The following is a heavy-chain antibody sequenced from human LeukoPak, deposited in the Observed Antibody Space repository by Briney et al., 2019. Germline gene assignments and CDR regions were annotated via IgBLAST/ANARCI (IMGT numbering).Heavy chain of an antibody. V-gene: IGHV1-46*01. D-gene: IGHD3-22*01. CDR3: ARAFSGYSIDF. CDR1: GYTFTKYY. CDR2: IYPSGGGS. Sequence: GASVKVSCKTSGYTFTKYYMHWVRQAPGHGLVWMGIIYPSGGGSSYAQKFQGRVTMTRDTSTSTVYMEVNSLTSEVTAVYYCARAFSGYSIDFWGQGTLVTVSS. J-gene: IGHJ4*02.